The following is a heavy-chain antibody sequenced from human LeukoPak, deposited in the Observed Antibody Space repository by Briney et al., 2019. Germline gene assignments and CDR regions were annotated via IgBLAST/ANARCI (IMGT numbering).Heavy chain of an antibody. CDR1: GFTFSSYS. V-gene: IGHV3-48*01. CDR2: ISSSSSTI. D-gene: IGHD1-26*01. CDR3: ARGKSGSYRARDY. Sequence: PGGSLRLSCAASGFTFSSYSMNWVRQAPGKGLEWVSYISSSSSTIYYADSVKGRFTISRDNAKNSLYLQMNSLRAEDTAVYYCARGKSGSYRARDYWGQGTLLTVSS. J-gene: IGHJ4*02.